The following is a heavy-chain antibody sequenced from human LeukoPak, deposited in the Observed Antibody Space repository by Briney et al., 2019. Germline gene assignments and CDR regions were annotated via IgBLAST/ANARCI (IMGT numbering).Heavy chain of an antibody. CDR3: ARAFYSVYDFDY. D-gene: IGHD5/OR15-5a*01. CDR2: INWNGGST. CDR1: GFTVSSNY. J-gene: IGHJ4*02. Sequence: RAGGSLGLSCAASGFTVSSNYMSWVRQAPGKGLEWVSGINWNGGSTGYADSVKGRFTISRDNAKNSLYLQMNSLRAEDTALYYCARAFYSVYDFDYWGQGTLVTISS. V-gene: IGHV3-20*04.